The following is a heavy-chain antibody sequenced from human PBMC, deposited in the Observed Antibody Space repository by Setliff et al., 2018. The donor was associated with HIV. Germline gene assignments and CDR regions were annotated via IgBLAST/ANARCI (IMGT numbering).Heavy chain of an antibody. CDR1: GGSISSSSYY. Sequence: SETLSLTCTVSGGSISSSSYYWGWIRQPPGKGLEWIATIYYSGSTYYNPSLKSRVTISVVTSKNQFSLKLNSVTAADTAVYYCARHLPARYYDSSGYYYNDYWGQGTLVTVSS. CDR3: ARHLPARYYDSSGYYYNDY. J-gene: IGHJ4*02. CDR2: IYYSGST. D-gene: IGHD3-22*01. V-gene: IGHV4-39*01.